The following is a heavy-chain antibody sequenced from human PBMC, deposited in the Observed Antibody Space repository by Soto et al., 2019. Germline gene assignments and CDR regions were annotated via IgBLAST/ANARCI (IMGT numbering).Heavy chain of an antibody. D-gene: IGHD1-1*01. V-gene: IGHV3-30*18. Sequence: QVQLVESGGGVVQPGRSQRLSCAASGFTFSNYGMHWVRQAPGKGLEWVIVISYDGNVAYYADSVKGRFTISRDNSKNPLYLQMNSLRTEDTAMYYCAKEGPITNWYFDYWGQGTLVTVSS. J-gene: IGHJ4*02. CDR2: ISYDGNVA. CDR1: GFTFSNYG. CDR3: AKEGPITNWYFDY.